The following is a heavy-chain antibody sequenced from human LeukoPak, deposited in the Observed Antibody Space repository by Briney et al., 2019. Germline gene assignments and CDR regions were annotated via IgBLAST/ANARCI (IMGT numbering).Heavy chain of an antibody. Sequence: PGRSLRLSCAASGFSFSTYGMHWVRQAPGKGLEWVAFIRYDGSSKYYADSVKGRFIISRDNSKNTLFLQMNSLRAEDAAIYYCAKELPEWGCSSLNCYVWGGYFDFWGQGTLVTVSS. J-gene: IGHJ4*02. D-gene: IGHD3-10*02. V-gene: IGHV3-30*02. CDR3: AKELPEWGCSSLNCYVWGGYFDF. CDR2: IRYDGSSK. CDR1: GFSFSTYG.